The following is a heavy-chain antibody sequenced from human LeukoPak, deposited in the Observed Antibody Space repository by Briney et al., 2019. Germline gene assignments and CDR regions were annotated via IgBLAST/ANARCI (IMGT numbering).Heavy chain of an antibody. Sequence: PGGSLRLSCAASGFTFNIYAMNWVRQAPGKGLEWVSGISGSGGTTYYADSVKGRFTISRDNSKNTLYLQMNSLTADDTAVYYCAAQCLVSGGGQGTLVTVSS. CDR3: AAQCLVSG. CDR1: GFTFNIYA. J-gene: IGHJ4*02. D-gene: IGHD6-19*01. V-gene: IGHV3-23*01. CDR2: ISGSGGTT.